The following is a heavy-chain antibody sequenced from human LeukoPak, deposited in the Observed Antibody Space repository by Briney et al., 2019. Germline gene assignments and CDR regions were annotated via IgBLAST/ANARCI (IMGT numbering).Heavy chain of an antibody. CDR1: GGSISSYY. Sequence: PSETLSLTCTVSGGSISSYYWSWIRQPAGKGLEWIGRIYTSGSTNYNPSLKSRVTISVDTSKNQFSLKLSSVTAADTAVYYCARDANFWSGYYLGGYYYYMDVWGKGTTVTVSS. CDR2: IYTSGST. V-gene: IGHV4-4*07. J-gene: IGHJ6*03. CDR3: ARDANFWSGYYLGGYYYYMDV. D-gene: IGHD3-3*01.